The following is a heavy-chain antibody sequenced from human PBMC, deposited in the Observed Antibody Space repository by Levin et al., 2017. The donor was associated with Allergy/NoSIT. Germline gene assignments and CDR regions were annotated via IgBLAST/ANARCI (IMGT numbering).Heavy chain of an antibody. Sequence: SETLSLTCTVSGGSISSGGYYWSWIRQHPGKGLEWIGYIYYSGSTYYNPSLKSRVTISVDTSKNQFSLKLSSVTAADTAVYYCARDSYYYGSGSYMDYWGQGTLVTVSS. CDR1: GGSISSGGYY. CDR3: ARDSYYYGSGSYMDY. D-gene: IGHD3-10*01. CDR2: IYYSGST. V-gene: IGHV4-31*03. J-gene: IGHJ4*02.